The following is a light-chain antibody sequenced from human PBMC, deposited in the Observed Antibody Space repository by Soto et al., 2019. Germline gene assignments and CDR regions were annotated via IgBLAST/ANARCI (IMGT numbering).Light chain of an antibody. V-gene: IGKV1-5*01. CDR3: QQYNSYPYT. J-gene: IGKJ2*01. CDR2: DAS. Sequence: DIQMTQSPSTLSASVGDRVTITCRASQSISSWLAWYQQKPGKAPKLLIYDASSLESAVPSRFSGSGSGTEFTLTISSLQPDECATYYCQQYNSYPYTFGQGTKLQIK. CDR1: QSISSW.